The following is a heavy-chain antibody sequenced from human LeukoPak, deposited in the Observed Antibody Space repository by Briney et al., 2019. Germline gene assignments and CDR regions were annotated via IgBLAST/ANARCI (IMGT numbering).Heavy chain of an antibody. CDR3: ARVVVSYGSGYFDY. D-gene: IGHD3-10*01. V-gene: IGHV4-39*07. J-gene: IGHJ4*02. Sequence: SETLSLTCTVSGGSISSSAYHWGWIRQPPGKGLEWVGSIHSSGSTYYNPSLKSRVTISVDTSKNQFSLKLSSVTAADTAVYYCARVVVSYGSGYFDYWGQGTLVTVSS. CDR1: GGSISSSAYH. CDR2: IHSSGST.